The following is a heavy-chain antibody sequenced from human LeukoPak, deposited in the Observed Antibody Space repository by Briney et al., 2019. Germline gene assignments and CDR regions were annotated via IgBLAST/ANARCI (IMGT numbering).Heavy chain of an antibody. CDR2: IIPIFGTA. J-gene: IGHJ4*02. Sequence: SVKVSCKASGGTFSSYAISWVRQAPGQGLEWMGGIIPIFGTANYAQKFQGRVTITADESTSTAYMELSSLRSEDTAVYYCARGTTRVNPYDFWSGYPRGCFDYWGQGTLVTVPS. CDR1: GGTFSSYA. CDR3: ARGTTRVNPYDFWSGYPRGCFDY. V-gene: IGHV1-69*13. D-gene: IGHD3-3*01.